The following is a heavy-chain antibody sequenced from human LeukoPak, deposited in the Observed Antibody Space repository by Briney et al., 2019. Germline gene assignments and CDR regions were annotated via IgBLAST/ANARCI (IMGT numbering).Heavy chain of an antibody. Sequence: GGSLKISCKGSGYRFTSYWIGWVPQIPGKGLGGMGIIYPGDSDTRYSPSFQGQVTISADKSISTAYLQWNSLKASDTAMYYCARRGYNDLGYWGQGTLVTVSS. D-gene: IGHD5-24*01. CDR2: IYPGDSDT. CDR3: ARRGYNDLGY. V-gene: IGHV5-51*01. CDR1: GYRFTSYW. J-gene: IGHJ4*02.